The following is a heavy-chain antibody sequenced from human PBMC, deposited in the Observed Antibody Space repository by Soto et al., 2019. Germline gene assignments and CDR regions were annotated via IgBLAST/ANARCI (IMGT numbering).Heavy chain of an antibody. Sequence: QVQLVESGGGVVQPGRSLRLSCAASGFTFSSYAMHWVRQAPGKGLEWVAVISYDGSNKYYADSVKGRFIISRDNSKNTLYLQMNSLRAEDTAVYYCARDYCSGGSCYSSWFDPWGQGTLVTVSS. D-gene: IGHD2-15*01. CDR2: ISYDGSNK. CDR3: ARDYCSGGSCYSSWFDP. CDR1: GFTFSSYA. J-gene: IGHJ5*02. V-gene: IGHV3-30-3*01.